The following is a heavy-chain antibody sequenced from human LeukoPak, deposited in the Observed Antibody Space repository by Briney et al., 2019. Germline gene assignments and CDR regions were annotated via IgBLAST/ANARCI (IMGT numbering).Heavy chain of an antibody. J-gene: IGHJ4*02. Sequence: PGGSLRLSCAASGFTFSSYGMHWVRQAPGKGLEWVAVISYDGSNKYYADSVEGRFTISRDSSKNTLYLQMNSLRAEDTAVYYCAKDFSKGLMSDGSGSYYPGYYWGQGTLVTVSS. CDR2: ISYDGSNK. CDR3: AKDFSKGLMSDGSGSYYPGYY. CDR1: GFTFSSYG. V-gene: IGHV3-30*18. D-gene: IGHD3-10*01.